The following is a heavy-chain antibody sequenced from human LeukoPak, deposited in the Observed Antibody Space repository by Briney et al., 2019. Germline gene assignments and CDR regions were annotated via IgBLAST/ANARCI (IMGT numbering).Heavy chain of an antibody. D-gene: IGHD2-21*01. J-gene: IGHJ4*02. CDR3: VRFASGGDRFDC. Sequence: GGSLRLSCAASGFTFRLYVMTWVRQAPGKGLEWVSAITGSGGSIYYADSVRGRFTISRDNSKNTLYLQMSSLRAEDTAVYYCVRFASGGDRFDCWGQGTLVTVSS. CDR1: GFTFRLYV. V-gene: IGHV3-23*01. CDR2: ITGSGGSI.